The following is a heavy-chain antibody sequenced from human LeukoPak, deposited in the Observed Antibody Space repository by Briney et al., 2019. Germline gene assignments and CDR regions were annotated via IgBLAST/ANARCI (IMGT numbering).Heavy chain of an antibody. V-gene: IGHV1-2*02. D-gene: IGHD3-10*01. CDR3: ARSRRVGNGEYPDY. Sequence: ASVKGSCKASGYTFTRYYIHWVRKTPGQRLEWMGWINPNTGDINYGRKFQGRVTMTRDTSINTAYMELRSLRSDDAAVYYCARSRRVGNGEYPDYWGQGTLVTVSS. CDR1: GYTFTRYY. CDR2: INPNTGDI. J-gene: IGHJ4*02.